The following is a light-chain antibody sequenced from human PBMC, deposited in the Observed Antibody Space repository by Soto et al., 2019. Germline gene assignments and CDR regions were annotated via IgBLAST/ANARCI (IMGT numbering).Light chain of an antibody. CDR3: QSWDTGARVV. J-gene: IGLJ2*01. CDR2: LSSDGSH. V-gene: IGLV4-69*01. CDR1: SGHISYA. Sequence: QPVLTQSPSASASLGASVTLTCTRSSGHISYAIAWHQQQPEKGPRYLMKLSSDGSHSKGDGIPDRFSGSSSGAERYLTISSLQSEDEADYYCQSWDTGARVVFGGGTKLTVL.